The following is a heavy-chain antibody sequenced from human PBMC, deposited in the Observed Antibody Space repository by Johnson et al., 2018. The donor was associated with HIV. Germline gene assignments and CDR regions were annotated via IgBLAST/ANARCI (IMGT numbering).Heavy chain of an antibody. CDR3: AKSIAAAGTNAFDI. J-gene: IGHJ3*02. V-gene: IGHV3-30-3*02. D-gene: IGHD6-13*01. Sequence: VQLVESGGGVVQPGRSLRLSCAASGFTFSSYAVHWVRQAPGKGLEWVALIAYGGKNKYYADSVKGRFTISRDNSKNTLYLQMNSLRAEDTAVYYCAKSIAAAGTNAFDIWGQGTMVTVSS. CDR2: IAYGGKNK. CDR1: GFTFSSYA.